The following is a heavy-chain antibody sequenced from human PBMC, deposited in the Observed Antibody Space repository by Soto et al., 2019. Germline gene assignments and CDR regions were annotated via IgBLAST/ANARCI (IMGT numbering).Heavy chain of an antibody. CDR3: ARGGHYDYVWGSYRFGY. CDR2: MNPNSGNT. Sequence: ASVKVSCKASGYTFTSYDINWVRQATGQGLEWMGWMNPNSGNTSYAQKIQGRVTMTTNTSTSTAYMELRSLRSDDTAVYYCARGGHYDYVWGSYRFGYWGQGTLVTVSS. D-gene: IGHD3-16*02. J-gene: IGHJ4*02. CDR1: GYTFTSYD. V-gene: IGHV1-8*01.